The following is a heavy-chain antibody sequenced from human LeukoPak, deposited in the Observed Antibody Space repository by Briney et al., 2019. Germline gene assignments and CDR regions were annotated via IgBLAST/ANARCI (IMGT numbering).Heavy chain of an antibody. J-gene: IGHJ4*02. CDR3: ARATSGIAAAGQLYFDY. V-gene: IGHV4-59*01. CDR2: IYYSGST. CDR1: GGSISSYY. D-gene: IGHD6-13*01. Sequence: NPSETLSLTCTVSGGSISSYYWSWIRQPPGKGLEWIGYIYYSGSTNYNPSLKSRVTISVDTSKNQFSLQLSSVTAADTAVYYCARATSGIAAAGQLYFDYWGQGTLVTVSS.